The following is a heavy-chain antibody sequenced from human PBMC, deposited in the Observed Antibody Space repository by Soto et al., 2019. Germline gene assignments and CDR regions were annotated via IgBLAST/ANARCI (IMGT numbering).Heavy chain of an antibody. CDR2: ISYDGSNK. J-gene: IGHJ6*02. V-gene: IGHV3-30-3*01. CDR1: GFTFSSYA. CDR3: ERDREIGQRGVSLLYYYYGMDV. D-gene: IGHD3-10*01. Sequence: QVQLVESGGGVVQPGRSLRLSCAASGFTFSSYAMHWVRQAPGKGLEWVAVISYDGSNKYYADSVKGRFTISRDNSKNTLYLQMNSLRAEDTAVYYCERDREIGQRGVSLLYYYYGMDVWGQGTTVTVSS.